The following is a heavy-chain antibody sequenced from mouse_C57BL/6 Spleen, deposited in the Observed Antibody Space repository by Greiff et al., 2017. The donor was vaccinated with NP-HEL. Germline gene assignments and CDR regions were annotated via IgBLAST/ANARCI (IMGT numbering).Heavy chain of an antibody. CDR2: IDPSDSYT. D-gene: IGHD2-1*01. CDR1: GYTFTSYW. J-gene: IGHJ2*01. Sequence: QVQLKQPGAELVMPGASVKLSCKASGYTFTSYWMHWVKQRPGQGLEWIGEIDPSDSYTNYNQKFKGKSTLTVDKSSSTAYMQLSSLTSEDSAVYYCARDGNYSDYWGQGTTLTVSS. V-gene: IGHV1-69*01. CDR3: ARDGNYSDY.